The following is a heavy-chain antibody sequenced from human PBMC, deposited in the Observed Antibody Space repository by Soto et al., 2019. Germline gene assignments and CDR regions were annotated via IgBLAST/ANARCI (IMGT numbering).Heavy chain of an antibody. V-gene: IGHV3-33*01. D-gene: IGHD5-12*01. CDR1: GFTFRNYG. J-gene: IGHJ4*02. Sequence: VQLVESGGGVVQPGTSVRLSCAASGFTFRNYGMHWVRQAPGKGLEWVAVIWYDGSDKYYVDSVKGRFTISRDNSKNTLYLRMNSLRAEDTVVYYCARGGPDGSHFDYWGQGTLVTVSS. CDR2: IWYDGSDK. CDR3: ARGGPDGSHFDY.